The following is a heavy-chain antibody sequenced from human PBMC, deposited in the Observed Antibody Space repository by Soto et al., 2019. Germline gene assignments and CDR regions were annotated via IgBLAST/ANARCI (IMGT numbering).Heavy chain of an antibody. CDR1: GYTFTSYG. CDR2: ISAYNGNT. D-gene: IGHD3-22*01. J-gene: IGHJ6*02. V-gene: IGHV1-18*01. CDR3: AADKPSGVAINDRRGMDV. Sequence: ASVKVSCKASGYTFTSYGISWVRQAPGQGLEWMGWISAYNGNTNYAQKLQGRVTMTTDTSTSTAYMELSSLRSDDTAVYYCAADKPSGVAINDRRGMDVWGQGTTVTVSS.